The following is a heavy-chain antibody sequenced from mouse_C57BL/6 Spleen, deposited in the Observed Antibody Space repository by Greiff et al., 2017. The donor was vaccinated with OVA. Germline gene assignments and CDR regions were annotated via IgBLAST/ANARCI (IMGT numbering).Heavy chain of an antibody. CDR2: IDPENGDT. CDR1: GFNIKDDY. J-gene: IGHJ3*01. Sequence: VQLQQSGAELVRPGASVKLSCTASGFNIKDDYMHWVKQRPEQGLEWIGWIDPENGDTEYASKFQGKATITADTSSNTAYLQLSSLTSEDTAVYYCTTSLLLFAYWGQGTLVTVSA. D-gene: IGHD2-10*01. V-gene: IGHV14-4*01. CDR3: TTSLLLFAY.